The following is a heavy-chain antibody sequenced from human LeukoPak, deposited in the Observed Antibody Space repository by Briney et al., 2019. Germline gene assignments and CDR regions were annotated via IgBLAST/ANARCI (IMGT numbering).Heavy chain of an antibody. D-gene: IGHD2-2*01. Sequence: PGGSLRLSCEASGFTFGSYAMNWVRQAPGKGLEWLAGISGRGNGTYYADSVRGRFLISRDNSKTTVYLQMNSLRVDDTATYWCVKRTMPDFDSWGQGTQVTVSS. J-gene: IGHJ4*02. CDR2: ISGRGNGT. V-gene: IGHV3-23*01. CDR3: VKRTMPDFDS. CDR1: GFTFGSYA.